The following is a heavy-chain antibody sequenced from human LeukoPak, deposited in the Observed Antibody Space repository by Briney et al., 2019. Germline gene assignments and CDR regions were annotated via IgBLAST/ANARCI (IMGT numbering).Heavy chain of an antibody. CDR1: GFTFSSYW. J-gene: IGHJ4*02. V-gene: IGHV3-7*01. D-gene: IGHD6-6*01. CDR2: IKQDGSEK. Sequence: PGGSLRLSCAASGFTFSSYWMSWVRQAPGKGLEWVANIKQDGSEKYYVDSVKGRFTISRDNAKNSLCLQMNSLRAEDTAVYYCARDPPYSGSHASAPYIDYWGQGTLVTVSS. CDR3: ARDPPYSGSHASAPYIDY.